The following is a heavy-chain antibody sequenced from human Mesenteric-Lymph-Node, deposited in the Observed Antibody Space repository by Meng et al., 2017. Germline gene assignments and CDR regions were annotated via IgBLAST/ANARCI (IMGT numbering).Heavy chain of an antibody. V-gene: IGHV3-21*01. J-gene: IGHJ2*01. D-gene: IGHD2-15*01. CDR2: ISGDGTGGVI. Sequence: GGSLRLSCATSGFTFSTYSMNWVRQAPGRGLEWVSSISGDGTGGVIYYADSVKGRFTISRDNAKGSLYLQMNSLRAEDTAVYYCARSRLGYCSGGSCYHYWYFDLWGRGTLVTVSS. CDR1: GFTFSTYS. CDR3: ARSRLGYCSGGSCYHYWYFDL.